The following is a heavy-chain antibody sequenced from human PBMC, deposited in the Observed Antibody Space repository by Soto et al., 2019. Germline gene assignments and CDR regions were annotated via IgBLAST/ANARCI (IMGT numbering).Heavy chain of an antibody. V-gene: IGHV4-4*08. CDR1: AASFSKYY. D-gene: IGHD6-13*01. CDR2: IYFNGNT. CDR3: ARGSTWQGRDWFDP. J-gene: IGHJ5*02. Sequence: PSETLSLTCTVSAASFSKYYWSWIRQPPGKGLEWIGYIYFNGNTNYNPSLRSRVTFSVDTSKTLISLKLRYVTAADTAVYYCARGSTWQGRDWFDPWGQGTLVTVSS.